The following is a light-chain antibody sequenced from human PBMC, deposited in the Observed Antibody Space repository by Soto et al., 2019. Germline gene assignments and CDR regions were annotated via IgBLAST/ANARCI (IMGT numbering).Light chain of an antibody. J-gene: IGLJ2*01. CDR3: QSYDNSLSGHVV. Sequence: QSVLTQSPSVSGAPGQRVTISCTGNSYNLGALYDVNWYQQLPGTAPKLLIYDNNNRPSGVPDRFSGSKSGTSASLAITGLQAEDEADYYCQSYDNSLSGHVVFGGGTKVTVL. V-gene: IGLV1-40*01. CDR1: SYNLGALYD. CDR2: DNN.